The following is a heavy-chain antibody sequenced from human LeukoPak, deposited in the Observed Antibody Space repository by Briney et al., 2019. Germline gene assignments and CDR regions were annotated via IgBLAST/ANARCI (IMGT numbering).Heavy chain of an antibody. CDR2: IWFDGNHK. V-gene: IGHV3-33*08. Sequence: QSGGSLRLSCAASGVTLSSYAMSWARQAPGKGLEWVAVIWFDGNHKYYADSVKGRFTISRDNSKNTLYLQMNSLRAEDTAVYYCARELYTYGQYDSYYFGYWGQGTLVTVSS. J-gene: IGHJ4*02. CDR1: GVTLSSYA. CDR3: ARELYTYGQYDSYYFGY. D-gene: IGHD5-18*01.